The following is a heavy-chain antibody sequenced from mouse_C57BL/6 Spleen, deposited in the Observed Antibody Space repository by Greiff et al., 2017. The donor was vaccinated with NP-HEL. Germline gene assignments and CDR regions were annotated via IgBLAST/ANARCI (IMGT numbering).Heavy chain of an antibody. V-gene: IGHV1-69*01. D-gene: IGHD2-1*01. CDR1: GYTFTSYW. Sequence: QVQLQPGAELVMPGASVKLSCKASGYTFTSYWMHWVKQRPGQGLEWIGEIDPSDSYTNYNQKFKGKSTLTVDKSSSTAYMQLSSLTSEDSAVYYCARVESTMGEGYYFDYWGQGTTLTVSS. CDR2: IDPSDSYT. J-gene: IGHJ2*01. CDR3: ARVESTMGEGYYFDY.